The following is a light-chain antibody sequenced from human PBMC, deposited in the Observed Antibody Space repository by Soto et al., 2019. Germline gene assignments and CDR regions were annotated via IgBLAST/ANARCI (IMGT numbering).Light chain of an antibody. Sequence: DIQMTQSPSTLSASVGDRVTITCRASQSISSWLAWYQQKPGKAPKLLIYKASSLESGVPSRFSGSGSRTEVTLTISSLQPDDFATYYGQQYNSYPVTFGQGTKVEIK. CDR3: QQYNSYPVT. J-gene: IGKJ1*01. CDR2: KAS. V-gene: IGKV1-5*03. CDR1: QSISSW.